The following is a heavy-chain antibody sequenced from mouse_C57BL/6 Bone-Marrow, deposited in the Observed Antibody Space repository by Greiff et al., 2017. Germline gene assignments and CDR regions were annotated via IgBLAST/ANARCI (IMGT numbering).Heavy chain of an antibody. D-gene: IGHD1-1*01. CDR3: TGLRGRGYYFDY. CDR1: GFTFSNYW. J-gene: IGHJ2*01. Sequence: EVKLVESGGGLVQPGGSMKLSCVASGFTFSNYWMNWVRQSPEKGLEWVAQIRLKSDNYATHYAESVKGRFTISRDDSKSSVYLQMNNLRAEDTGIYYCTGLRGRGYYFDYWGQGTTLTVAS. CDR2: IRLKSDNYAT. V-gene: IGHV6-3*01.